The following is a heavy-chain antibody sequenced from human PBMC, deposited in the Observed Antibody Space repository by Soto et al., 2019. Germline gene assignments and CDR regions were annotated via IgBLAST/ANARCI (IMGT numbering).Heavy chain of an antibody. Sequence: QVQLQQWGAGLLKPSETLSLTCAVYGVSFSGYYWSWIRQPPGKGLEWIGEINHSGSTNYNPSLKSRVTISVDTSKNQFSLKLSSVTAADTAVYYCARGRYYDSSGPLDYWGQGTLVTVSS. CDR1: GVSFSGYY. J-gene: IGHJ4*02. D-gene: IGHD3-22*01. CDR3: ARGRYYDSSGPLDY. V-gene: IGHV4-34*01. CDR2: INHSGST.